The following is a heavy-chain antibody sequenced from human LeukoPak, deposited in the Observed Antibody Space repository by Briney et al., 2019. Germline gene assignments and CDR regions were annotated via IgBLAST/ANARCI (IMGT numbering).Heavy chain of an antibody. CDR2: ISSSSSYI. J-gene: IGHJ4*02. Sequence: GGSLRLSRAASGFTFSSYIMIWVPQAPGKGLEWVSSISSSSSYIYYADSVKGRFTISRDNAKNSLYLQINSLRAEDTAVYYCARDLSYSSSWYDYWGQGTLVTVSS. D-gene: IGHD6-13*01. CDR1: GFTFSSYI. V-gene: IGHV3-21*01. CDR3: ARDLSYSSSWYDY.